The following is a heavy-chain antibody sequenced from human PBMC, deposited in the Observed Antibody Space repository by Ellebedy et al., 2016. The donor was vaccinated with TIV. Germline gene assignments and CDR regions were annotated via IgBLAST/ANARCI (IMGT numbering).Heavy chain of an antibody. J-gene: IGHJ4*02. CDR3: ARDYYYDSSGYSPMDH. V-gene: IGHV4-38-2*02. CDR2: ISHAGDT. Sequence: SETLSLTXNVSGYSISRGYYWGWIRQPPGKGLQWIGSISHAGDTDYRPSLKSRVTISQDTSKNQFSLRLTSVTAADTAVYYCARDYYYDSSGYSPMDHWGQGTLVTVSS. D-gene: IGHD3-22*01. CDR1: GYSISRGYY.